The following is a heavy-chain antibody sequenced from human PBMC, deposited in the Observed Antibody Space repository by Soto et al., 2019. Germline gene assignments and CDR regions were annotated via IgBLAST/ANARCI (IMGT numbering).Heavy chain of an antibody. V-gene: IGHV3-30*14. J-gene: IGHJ4*02. Sequence: QVQLVESGGGVVQPGRSLRLSCEASGFAFRSYAVHWVRQAPGKGLDWVALISDDGSNVYYADSVKGRFTISRDKSKNTLYPQMNSLRAEDAAVYYCASRRGFGAYYFAYWGQGTLVTVSS. CDR1: GFAFRSYA. CDR2: ISDDGSNV. CDR3: ASRRGFGAYYFAY. D-gene: IGHD1-26*01.